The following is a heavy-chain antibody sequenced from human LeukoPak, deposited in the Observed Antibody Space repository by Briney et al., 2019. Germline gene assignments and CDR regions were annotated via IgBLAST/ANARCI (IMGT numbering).Heavy chain of an antibody. Sequence: SETLSLTCSVSGGSISSYYWSWIRQPPGKGLEWIGYMYYSGSSNYNPSLKSRVTISVDTSKNQFSLKLSSVTAADTAVHYCARDRGTWNDDGFDYWGQGTLVTVSS. V-gene: IGHV4-59*01. D-gene: IGHD1-1*01. CDR1: GGSISSYY. J-gene: IGHJ4*02. CDR3: ARDRGTWNDDGFDY. CDR2: MYYSGSS.